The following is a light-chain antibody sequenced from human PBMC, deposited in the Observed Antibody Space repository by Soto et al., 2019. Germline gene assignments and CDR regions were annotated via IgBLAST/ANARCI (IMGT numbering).Light chain of an antibody. CDR1: QNVRSTS. J-gene: IGKJ5*01. Sequence: EIVLTQSPGTLSLSPVERASLTGMASQNVRSTSLAWYQHKSGQAPRLLIYDASSRATGIPDRFSGSGSGTDFTLTISRLEPGDFAMYYCQQYGTSSVTFGQGTRLEIK. CDR3: QQYGTSSVT. V-gene: IGKV3-20*01. CDR2: DAS.